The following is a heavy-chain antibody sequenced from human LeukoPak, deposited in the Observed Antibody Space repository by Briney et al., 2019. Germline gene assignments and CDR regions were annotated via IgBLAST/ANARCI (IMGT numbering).Heavy chain of an antibody. CDR1: GFTFSSYG. Sequence: HPGGSLRLSCAASGFTFSSYGMHWVRQAPGKGLEWVSFVSFDGRNKNYADSVRGRFSISRDNSKNTLYLQMTSLRNEDTAVYFCARIVGHTRTDFWGQGTLVTVSS. D-gene: IGHD1-26*01. CDR2: VSFDGRNK. CDR3: ARIVGHTRTDF. V-gene: IGHV3-30*19. J-gene: IGHJ4*02.